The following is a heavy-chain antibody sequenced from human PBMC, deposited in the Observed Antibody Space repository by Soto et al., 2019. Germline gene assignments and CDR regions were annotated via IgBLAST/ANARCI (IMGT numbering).Heavy chain of an antibody. D-gene: IGHD2-2*02. CDR3: ARFTPSLEDIVLVPPAIDAFEM. CDR1: GGSISSGGYY. Sequence: SETLSLTCTVSGGSISSGGYYWSWIRQHPGKGLEWIGYIYYSGSTYYNPSLKSRVTISVDTSKNQFSLKLSSVTAADTAVYYCARFTPSLEDIVLVPPAIDAFEMWGQGTMVTVSS. J-gene: IGHJ3*02. V-gene: IGHV4-31*03. CDR2: IYYSGST.